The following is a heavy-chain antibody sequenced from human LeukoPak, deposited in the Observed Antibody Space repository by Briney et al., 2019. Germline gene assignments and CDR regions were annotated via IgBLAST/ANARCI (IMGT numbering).Heavy chain of an antibody. CDR3: AKVMRGGYGMDV. D-gene: IGHD3-10*01. J-gene: IGHJ6*02. CDR1: GFSFSNFG. Sequence: GGSLRLSCAASGFSFSNFGMNWVRQAPGKGLEWVSYIDRSSSLTDYADSVKGRFTISRDNAKNSLSLQLNSLRDEDTAVYFCAKVMRGGYGMDVWGQGTTVTVSS. CDR2: IDRSSSLT. V-gene: IGHV3-48*02.